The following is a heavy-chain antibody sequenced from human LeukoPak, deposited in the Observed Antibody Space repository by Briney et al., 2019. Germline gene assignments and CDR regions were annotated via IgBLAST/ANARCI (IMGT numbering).Heavy chain of an antibody. J-gene: IGHJ4*02. V-gene: IGHV3-7*01. CDR2: IKPDGSES. D-gene: IGHD3-10*01. CDR1: GFPFKGYW. Sequence: GGSLRLSCVASGFPFKGYWMTWVRQSPGKGLDWVANIKPDGSESNYLDSVKGRFTISRDNARDSLFLEMNNLRVDDTAVYYCARDGGELWPLDEWGQGILVTVSS. CDR3: ARDGGELWPLDE.